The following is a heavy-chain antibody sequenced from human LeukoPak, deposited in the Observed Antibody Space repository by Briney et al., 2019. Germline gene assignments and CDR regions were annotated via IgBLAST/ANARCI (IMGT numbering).Heavy chain of an antibody. D-gene: IGHD1-26*01. CDR2: ISYDGSTT. V-gene: IGHV3-30*04. J-gene: IGHJ4*02. CDR3: ASVSGSYPLGDY. CDR1: GFTFRNA. Sequence: GGSLRLSCAASGFTFRNAMHWVRQAPGKGLEWVAVISYDGSTTYYSDSVKGRFTISRDNAKNSLYLQMNSLRAEDTAVYYCASVSGSYPLGDYWGQGTLVTVSS.